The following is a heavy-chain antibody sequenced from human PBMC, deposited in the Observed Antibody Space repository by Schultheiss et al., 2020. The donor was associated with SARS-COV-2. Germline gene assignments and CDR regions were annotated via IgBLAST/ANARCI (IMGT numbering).Heavy chain of an antibody. CDR3: AKGRYSSSY. CDR1: GFTFSNAW. CDR2: IYSGGST. Sequence: GGSLRLSCAASGFTFSNAWMSWVRQAPGKGLEWVSVIYSGGSTYYADSVKGRFTISRDNSKNTLYLQMNSLRAEDTAVYYCAKGRYSSSYWGQGTLVTVSS. J-gene: IGHJ4*02. V-gene: IGHV3-53*01. D-gene: IGHD6-13*01.